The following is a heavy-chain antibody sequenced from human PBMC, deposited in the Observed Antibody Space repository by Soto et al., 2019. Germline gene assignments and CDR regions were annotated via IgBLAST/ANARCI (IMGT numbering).Heavy chain of an antibody. CDR1: GFTFTFSSYV. Sequence: GGSLRLSCAASGFTFTFSSYVMTWVRQAPGKGLEWVSGISASGGSTNYADSVKGRFAISRDNSKNTLYLQMNSLRAEDTAVYHCAKCVALAGAPCYYYGMDVWGQGTTVTVSS. D-gene: IGHD6-19*01. V-gene: IGHV3-23*01. CDR3: AKCVALAGAPCYYYGMDV. J-gene: IGHJ6*02. CDR2: ISASGGST.